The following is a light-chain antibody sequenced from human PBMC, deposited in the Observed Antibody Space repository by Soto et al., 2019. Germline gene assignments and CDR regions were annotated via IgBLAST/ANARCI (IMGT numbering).Light chain of an antibody. V-gene: IGKV3-20*01. J-gene: IGKJ1*01. CDR1: QSVSSSY. CDR3: QQYGSSRT. Sequence: EVVLTQSPSTLSLSPGDRATLSCRASQSVSSSYLAWYQQKPGQAPRLLIYGASSRATGIPDRFSGSGSGTDFTLTISRLEPEDFAVYYCQQYGSSRTFGQGTKVDIK. CDR2: GAS.